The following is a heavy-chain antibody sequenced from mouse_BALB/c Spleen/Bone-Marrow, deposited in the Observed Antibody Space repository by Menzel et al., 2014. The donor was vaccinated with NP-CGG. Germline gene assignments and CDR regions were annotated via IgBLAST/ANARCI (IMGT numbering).Heavy chain of an antibody. Sequence: DVMLVESGGGLVQPGDSLRLSCAPSGLTFSDFYMEWVRQPPGKRLEWIAASRNKAKYYTTEYSASVKGRFIVSRDTSQSVLYLQMNALRAEDTAIYYCARDVGYGNYFVYWGQGTLVTVSA. V-gene: IGHV7-1*02. CDR3: ARDVGYGNYFVY. CDR2: SRNKAKYYTT. D-gene: IGHD2-10*02. CDR1: GLTFSDFY. J-gene: IGHJ3*01.